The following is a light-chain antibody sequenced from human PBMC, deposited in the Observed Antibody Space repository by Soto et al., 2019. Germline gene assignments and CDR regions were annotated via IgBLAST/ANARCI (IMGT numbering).Light chain of an antibody. CDR2: EVT. CDR3: SSDTSSNTPYV. Sequence: SVLTKPASVTGSHRESITISYTGSSSDVGAYNFVSWYQHHPGKAPKLILYEVTTRPSGVSSRFSGSKSGNTASLTISGLQADDEANYYRSSDTSSNTPYVCGTGPKVTVL. J-gene: IGLJ1*01. V-gene: IGLV2-14*01. CDR1: SSDVGAYNF.